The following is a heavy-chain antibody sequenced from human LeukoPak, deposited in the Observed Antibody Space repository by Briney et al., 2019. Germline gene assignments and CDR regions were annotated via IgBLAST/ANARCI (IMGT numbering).Heavy chain of an antibody. CDR3: ARGGGWYTEGFQH. V-gene: IGHV7-4-1*02. Sequence: ASVKVSCKASGGTFSSYAISWVRQAPGQGLEWMGWINTNTGNPTYAQGFTGRFVFSLDTSVSTAYLQISSLKAEDTAVYYCARGGGWYTEGFQHWGQGTLVTVSS. D-gene: IGHD6-19*01. J-gene: IGHJ1*01. CDR2: INTNTGNP. CDR1: GGTFSSYA.